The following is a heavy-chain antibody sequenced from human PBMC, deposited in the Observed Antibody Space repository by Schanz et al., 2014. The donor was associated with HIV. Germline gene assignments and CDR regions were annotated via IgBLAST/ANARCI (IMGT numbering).Heavy chain of an antibody. CDR3: AKAYCSSTICPPPYYYGMDV. CDR2: ISYDGSSK. V-gene: IGHV3-30*18. D-gene: IGHD2-2*01. Sequence: QVQLVESGGGVVQPGRSLRLSCAASGFTFSSYGMHWVRQAPGKGLEWVAVISYDGSSKYYADSVQGRFTITRDNSKSTLYLQMNSLRAEDTAVYYCAKAYCSSTICPPPYYYGMDVWGQGTTVIVSS. J-gene: IGHJ6*02. CDR1: GFTFSSYG.